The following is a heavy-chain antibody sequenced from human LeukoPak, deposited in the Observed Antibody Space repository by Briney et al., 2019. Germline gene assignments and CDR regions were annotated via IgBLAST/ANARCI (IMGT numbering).Heavy chain of an antibody. V-gene: IGHV4-59*01. CDR2: IYYSGST. CDR3: ARGGSSGPYYYGMDV. CDR1: GGSISSYY. Sequence: SETLSLTCTVSGGSISSYYWSWIRQPPGKGLEWIGYIYYSGSTNYNPSLKSRVTISVDTSKNQFSLKLSSVTAADTAVYYCARGGSSGPYYYGMDVWGQETTVTVSS. D-gene: IGHD6-19*01. J-gene: IGHJ6*02.